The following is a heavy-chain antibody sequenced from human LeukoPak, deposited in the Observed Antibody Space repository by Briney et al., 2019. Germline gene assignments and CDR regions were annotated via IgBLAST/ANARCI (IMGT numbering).Heavy chain of an antibody. Sequence: GGSLRLSCAASGFTFSSYWMHWVRQAPGKGLLWVSRINSDGSSTSYADSVKGRFTISRDNAKNTLYLQMNSLRAEDTTVYYCARRIAAAAAPYYFDYWGQGTLVTVSS. V-gene: IGHV3-74*01. D-gene: IGHD6-13*01. CDR1: GFTFSSYW. CDR3: ARRIAAAAAPYYFDY. J-gene: IGHJ4*02. CDR2: INSDGSST.